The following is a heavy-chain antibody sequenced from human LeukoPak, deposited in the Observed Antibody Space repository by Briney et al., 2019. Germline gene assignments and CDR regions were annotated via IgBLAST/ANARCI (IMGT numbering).Heavy chain of an antibody. V-gene: IGHV1-2*04. CDR3: ARDGCSGGNCPYGMDV. CDR2: INPNSGGT. D-gene: IGHD2-15*01. CDR1: GYTFTGYY. J-gene: IGHJ6*02. Sequence: ASVKVSCKASGYTFTGYYMHWVRQAPGQGLEWMGWINPNSGGTNYAQKFQGWVTMTRDTSISTAYMELSRLRSDDTAVYYCARDGCSGGNCPYGMDVWGQGTTVTVSS.